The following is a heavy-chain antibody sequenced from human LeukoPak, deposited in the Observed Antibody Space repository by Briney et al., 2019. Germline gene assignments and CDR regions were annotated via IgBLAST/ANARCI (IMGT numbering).Heavy chain of an antibody. J-gene: IGHJ4*02. CDR2: IQYAGSDK. Sequence: GGSLRLSCAASGFTFNSYGMHWVRQAPGKGLEWVAFIQYAGSDKYYADSVKGRFTISRDNSKNTLYLQMNSLRAEDTAVYYCAKGWDVDTAIDYWGQGTLVTVSS. V-gene: IGHV3-30*02. CDR3: AKGWDVDTAIDY. D-gene: IGHD5-18*01. CDR1: GFTFNSYG.